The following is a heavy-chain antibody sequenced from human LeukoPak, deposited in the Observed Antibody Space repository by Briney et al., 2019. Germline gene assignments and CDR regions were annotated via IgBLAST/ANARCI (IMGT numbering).Heavy chain of an antibody. V-gene: IGHV3-23*01. CDR1: GFTFSSYA. Sequence: GGSLRLSCAASGFTFSSYAMSWVRQAPGKGLEWVSAISGSGGSTYYADSVKGRFTISRDNSKNTLYLQTNSLRAEDTAVYYCAKDRTTGIAAAGTCDYWGQGTLVTVSS. D-gene: IGHD6-13*01. CDR3: AKDRTTGIAAAGTCDY. J-gene: IGHJ4*02. CDR2: ISGSGGST.